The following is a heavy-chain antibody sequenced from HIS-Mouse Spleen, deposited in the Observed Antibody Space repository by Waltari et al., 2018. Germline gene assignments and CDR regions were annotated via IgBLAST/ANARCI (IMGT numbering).Heavy chain of an antibody. Sequence: QMQLVQSGPEVKKPGTSVKVPCKASGFTFTGSAMHGCRQARGQRLEWIGWIVVGSGNTNYAQKFQERVTITRDMSTSTAYMELSSLRSEDTAVYYCAAGIAAAGTGMGFDPWGQGTLVTVSS. CDR2: IVVGSGNT. CDR3: AAGIAAAGTGMGFDP. V-gene: IGHV1-58*02. D-gene: IGHD6-13*01. CDR1: GFTFTGSA. J-gene: IGHJ5*02.